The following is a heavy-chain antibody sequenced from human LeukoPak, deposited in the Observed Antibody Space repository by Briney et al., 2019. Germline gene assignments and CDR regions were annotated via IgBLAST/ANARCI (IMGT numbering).Heavy chain of an antibody. D-gene: IGHD3-10*01. J-gene: IGHJ4*02. CDR2: IIPILGIA. CDR1: GGTFSSYT. V-gene: IGHV1-69*02. Sequence: SVKVSCKASGGTFSSYTISWVRQAPGQGLEWMGRIIPILGIANYAQKFQGRVTITADKSTSTAYMELSSLRSEDTAVYYCARVAIWFGELLLFDYWGQGTLVTVSS. CDR3: ARVAIWFGELLLFDY.